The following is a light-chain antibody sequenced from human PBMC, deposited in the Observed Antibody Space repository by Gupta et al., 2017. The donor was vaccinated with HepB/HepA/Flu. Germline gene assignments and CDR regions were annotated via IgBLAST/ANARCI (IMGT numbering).Light chain of an antibody. CDR2: EVT. CDR3: CSFTDSSAFVL. J-gene: IGLJ2*01. V-gene: IGLV2-23*02. Sequence: QSALTQPASVSGSPGQSITISCTGTGRDVGRYNLVSWYQQHPGKAPKLIIYEVTTRPSGVSNRFSGSKSGSTASLTISGPQAEDEADYYCCSFTDSSAFVLFGGGTKLTVL. CDR1: GRDVGRYNL.